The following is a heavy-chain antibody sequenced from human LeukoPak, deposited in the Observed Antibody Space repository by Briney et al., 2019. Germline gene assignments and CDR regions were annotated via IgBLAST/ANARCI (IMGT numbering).Heavy chain of an antibody. D-gene: IGHD2-2*01. CDR3: ARRRYQLRSTYNWFDP. J-gene: IGHJ5*02. CDR1: GGSISRGGYS. V-gene: IGHV4-30-2*01. Sequence: SQTLSLTCAVSGGSISRGGYSWSWIRQPPGKGLEWIGYIYHSGSTYYNPSLKSRVTISVDRSKNQFSLKLSSVTAADTAVYYCARRRYQLRSTYNWFDPWGQGTLVTVSS. CDR2: IYHSGST.